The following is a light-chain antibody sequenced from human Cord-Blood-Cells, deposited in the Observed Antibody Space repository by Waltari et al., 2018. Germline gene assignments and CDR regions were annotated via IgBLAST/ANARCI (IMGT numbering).Light chain of an antibody. CDR2: AAS. CDR3: QQSYSTPS. V-gene: IGKV1-39*01. J-gene: IGKJ4*01. CDR1: QSISSY. Sequence: DIQMTQSPSSLSASVGDRVNITCRASQSISSYLNCYQQKPGKAPKLLIYAASSLQSGVPSRFSGSGSGTDFTLTISSLQPEDFATYYCQQSYSTPSFGGGTKVEIK.